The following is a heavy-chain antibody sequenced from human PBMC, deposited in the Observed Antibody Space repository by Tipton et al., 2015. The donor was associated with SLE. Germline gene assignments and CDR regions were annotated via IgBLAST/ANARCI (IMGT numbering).Heavy chain of an antibody. CDR1: GGSISSYY. CDR3: ARHDGQWDAFDI. J-gene: IGHJ3*02. CDR2: IYYSGST. Sequence: TLSLTCTVSGGSISSYYWSWIRQPPGKGLEWIGYIYYSGSTNYNPSLKSRVTILVDTSKNQFSRKLSSVTAADTAVYYCARHDGQWDAFDIWGQGTVVTVSS. D-gene: IGHD6-19*01. V-gene: IGHV4-59*08.